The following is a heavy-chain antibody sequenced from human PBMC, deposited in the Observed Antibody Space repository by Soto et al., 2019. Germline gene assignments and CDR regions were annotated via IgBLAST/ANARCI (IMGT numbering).Heavy chain of an antibody. D-gene: IGHD1-26*01. Sequence: SVKVSCKASGGTFSIYAISWVRQAPGQGLEWMGGIIPIFGTANYAQKFQGRVTITADKSTSTAYMELSSLRSEDTAVYYCARLEATGYYYGMDVWGQGTTVTVSS. CDR3: ARLEATGYYYGMDV. CDR2: IIPIFGTA. V-gene: IGHV1-69*06. CDR1: GGTFSIYA. J-gene: IGHJ6*02.